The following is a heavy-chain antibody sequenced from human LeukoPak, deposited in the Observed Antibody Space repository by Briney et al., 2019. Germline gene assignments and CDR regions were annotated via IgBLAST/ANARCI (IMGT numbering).Heavy chain of an antibody. D-gene: IGHD3-10*01. CDR3: ARDSGFYGSGTYSLGYWYFHL. Sequence: GASVKVSCKASGYTLTGYYMHWVRQAPGQGLEWMGWINPNSGDTHCAKNFQGRVTLTRYTSISTAYMELSSLRSDDTAVYYCARDSGFYGSGTYSLGYWYFHLWGRGTLVTVSS. V-gene: IGHV1-2*02. J-gene: IGHJ2*01. CDR1: GYTLTGYY. CDR2: INPNSGDT.